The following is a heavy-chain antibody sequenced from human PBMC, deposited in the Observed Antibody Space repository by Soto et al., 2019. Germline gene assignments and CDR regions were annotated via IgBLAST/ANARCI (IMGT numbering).Heavy chain of an antibody. Sequence: GGSLRLSCAGSGFTFSTYNMNWVRQAPGKGLEWVSSISSSSSYIYYADSVKGRFTISRDNARNSLYLQMNSLRAEDTAVFYCARVPKWCMNCLDVWGHGTTVTVSS. J-gene: IGHJ6*02. CDR1: GFTFSTYN. CDR3: ARVPKWCMNCLDV. CDR2: ISSSSSYI. V-gene: IGHV3-21*01. D-gene: IGHD2-8*01.